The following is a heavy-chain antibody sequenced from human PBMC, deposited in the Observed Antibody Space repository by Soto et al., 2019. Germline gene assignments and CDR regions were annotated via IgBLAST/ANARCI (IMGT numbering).Heavy chain of an antibody. CDR3: AKDLIANNGIWEPLDI. CDR2: IYYSGST. J-gene: IGHJ3*02. D-gene: IGHD2-8*01. Sequence: PSETLSLTCTVSGGSISSGGYYWRWIRQHPGKGLEWIGYIYYSGSTYYNPSLKSRVTISVDTSKNQFSLRTEDTAVYYCAKDLIANNGIWEPLDIWGQGTEVTVSS. CDR1: GGSISSGGYY. V-gene: IGHV4-31*03.